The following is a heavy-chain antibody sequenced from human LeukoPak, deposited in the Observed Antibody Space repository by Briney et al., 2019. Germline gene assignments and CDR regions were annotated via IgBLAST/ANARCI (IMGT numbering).Heavy chain of an antibody. CDR1: GYTFTSYY. CDR3: ARAGTVVTAWATYFDY. V-gene: IGHV1-46*01. CDR2: INPSGGST. D-gene: IGHD4-23*01. Sequence: ASVKVSCKASGYTFTSYYMHWARQAPGQGLEGMGIINPSGGSTSYAQKFQGRVTMTRDTSTSTVYMELSSLRSEDTAVYYCARAGTVVTAWATYFDYWGQGTLVTVSS. J-gene: IGHJ4*02.